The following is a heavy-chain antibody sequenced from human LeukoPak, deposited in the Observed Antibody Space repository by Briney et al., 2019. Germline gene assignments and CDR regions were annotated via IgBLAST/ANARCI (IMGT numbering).Heavy chain of an antibody. Sequence: ASVKVSCKASGFTFTSYYMHWVRQAPGQGLEWMGIINPSGGSTSYAQKFQGRVTMTRDTSTSTVYMELSSLRSEDTAVYYCARARGYSGYDGGFDYWGQGTLVTVSS. CDR2: INPSGGST. CDR1: GFTFTSYY. V-gene: IGHV1-46*01. CDR3: ARARGYSGYDGGFDY. D-gene: IGHD5-12*01. J-gene: IGHJ4*02.